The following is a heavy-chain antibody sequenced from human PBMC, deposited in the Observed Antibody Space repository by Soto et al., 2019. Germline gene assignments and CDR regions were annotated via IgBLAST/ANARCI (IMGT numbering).Heavy chain of an antibody. CDR2: ISGSGGST. CDR3: AKDGTVGYETPTSPFDY. CDR1: GFTFSSYA. D-gene: IGHD4-17*01. J-gene: IGHJ4*02. Sequence: GGSLRLSCAASGFTFSSYAMSWVRQAPGKGLEWVSAISGSGGSTYYADSVKGRFTISRDNSKNTLYLQMNSLRAEDTAVYYCAKDGTVGYETPTSPFDYWGQGTLVTVSS. V-gene: IGHV3-23*01.